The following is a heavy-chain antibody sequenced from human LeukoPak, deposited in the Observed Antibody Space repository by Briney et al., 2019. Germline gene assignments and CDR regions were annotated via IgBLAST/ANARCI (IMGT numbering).Heavy chain of an antibody. CDR2: IIPILGIA. Sequence: ASVKVSCKASGGTFSSYAISWVRQAPGQGLEWMGRIIPILGIANYAQKFQGRVTITADKSTSTAYMELSSLRSEDTAVYYCARDGVYSGYEVDYWGQGTLVTVSS. D-gene: IGHD5-12*01. J-gene: IGHJ4*02. CDR3: ARDGVYSGYEVDY. V-gene: IGHV1-69*04. CDR1: GGTFSSYA.